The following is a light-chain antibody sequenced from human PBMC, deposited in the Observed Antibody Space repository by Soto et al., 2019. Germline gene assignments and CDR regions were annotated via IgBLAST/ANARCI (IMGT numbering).Light chain of an antibody. J-gene: IGKJ4*01. CDR3: MQALQTPLT. CDR2: LGS. CDR1: QSLLHSDGYNY. V-gene: IGKV2-28*01. Sequence: DIVMNQSPLSLPVTPGEPASISCRSSQSLLHSDGYNYLDWFLQRPGQSPQLLIYLGSSRASGVPDRFSGSGSGTDFTLKISRVEAEDVGVYYCMQALQTPLTFGGGTKVDIK.